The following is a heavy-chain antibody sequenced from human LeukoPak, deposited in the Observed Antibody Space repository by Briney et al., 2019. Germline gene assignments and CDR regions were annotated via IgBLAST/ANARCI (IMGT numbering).Heavy chain of an antibody. CDR3: ARWRGSGSYYNEFPYYYYYYGMDV. V-gene: IGHV1-69*13. CDR1: GYTFTSYY. Sequence: SVKVSCKASGYTFTSYYMHWVRQAPGQGLEWMGGIIPIFGTANYAQKFQGRVTITADESTSTAYMELSSLRSEDTAVYYCARWRGSGSYYNEFPYYYYYYGMDVWGQGTTVTVSS. J-gene: IGHJ6*02. D-gene: IGHD3-10*01. CDR2: IIPIFGTA.